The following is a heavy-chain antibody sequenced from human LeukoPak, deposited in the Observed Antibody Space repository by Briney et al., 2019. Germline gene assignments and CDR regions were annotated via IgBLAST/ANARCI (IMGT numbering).Heavy chain of an antibody. CDR3: ARRAYCGGDCYSGYFDY. CDR1: GGSFSGYY. CDR2: INHSGST. D-gene: IGHD2-21*01. Sequence: SETLSLTCAVYGGSFSGYYWSWIRQPPGKGLEWIGEINHSGSTNYNPSPKSRVTISVDTSKNQFSLKLSSVAAADTAVYYCARRAYCGGDCYSGYFDYWGQGTLVTVSS. J-gene: IGHJ4*02. V-gene: IGHV4-34*01.